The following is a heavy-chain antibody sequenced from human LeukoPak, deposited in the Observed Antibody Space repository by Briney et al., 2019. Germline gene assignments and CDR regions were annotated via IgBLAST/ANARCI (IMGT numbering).Heavy chain of an antibody. CDR3: ARGHPGRWLAYSY. J-gene: IGHJ4*02. Sequence: SSETLSLTCAVYGVSFSGYYWSWIRQPPGKGLEWIGEINHSGSTNYNPSLKSRVTISVDTSKNQFSLKLSSVTAADTAVYYCARGHPGRWLAYSYWGQGTLVTVSS. D-gene: IGHD6-19*01. CDR1: GVSFSGYY. CDR2: INHSGST. V-gene: IGHV4-34*01.